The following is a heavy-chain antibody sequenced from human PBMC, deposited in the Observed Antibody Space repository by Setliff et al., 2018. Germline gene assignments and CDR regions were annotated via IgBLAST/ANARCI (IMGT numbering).Heavy chain of an antibody. J-gene: IGHJ5*02. CDR1: GYTFTGDF. CDR3: AREARGWGGPKFDL. V-gene: IGHV1-2*02. Sequence: GASVKVSCKASGYTFTGDFLHWLRQTPGQGFQWPGRLNPDSGDTEYSQKFQGRVTMSRDTSISTGYMELSGLTSNDTAVYYCAREARGWGGPKFDLWGQGTLVTVSS. CDR2: LNPDSGDT. D-gene: IGHD6-19*01.